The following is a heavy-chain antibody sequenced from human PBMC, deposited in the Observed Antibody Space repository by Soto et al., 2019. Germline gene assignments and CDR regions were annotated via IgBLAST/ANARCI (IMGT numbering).Heavy chain of an antibody. CDR1: GYTFTSYG. J-gene: IGHJ6*03. D-gene: IGHD2-15*01. Sequence: VASVKVSCKASGYTFTSYGISWVRQAPGQGLEWMGWISAYNGNTNYAQKLQGRVTMTTDTSTSTAYMELRSLRSDDTAVYYCARVNCSGGSCYSAYYYYYYMDVWGKGTTVTVSS. CDR3: ARVNCSGGSCYSAYYYYYYMDV. CDR2: ISAYNGNT. V-gene: IGHV1-18*01.